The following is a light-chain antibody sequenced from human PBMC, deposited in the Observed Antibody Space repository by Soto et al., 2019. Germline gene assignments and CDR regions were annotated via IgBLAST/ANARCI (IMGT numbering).Light chain of an antibody. J-gene: IGKJ2*01. Sequence: DIQMTQSPSSLSASVGDRVTITCRASQSISSYLNWYQQKPGKAPKLLIYAASSLQSGVPSRFSGSGSGTDFNITISSLKPEDFATYYCQQSYSTPLYTFGQGTKLEIK. CDR2: AAS. CDR3: QQSYSTPLYT. V-gene: IGKV1-39*01. CDR1: QSISSY.